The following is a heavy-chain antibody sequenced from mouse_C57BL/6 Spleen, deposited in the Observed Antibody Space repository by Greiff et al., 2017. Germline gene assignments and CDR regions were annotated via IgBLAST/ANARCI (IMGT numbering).Heavy chain of an antibody. Sequence: EVNVVESGAELVRPGASVKLSCTASGFNIKDDYMHWVKQRPEQGLEWIGWIDPENGATEYASKFQGKATITADTSSNTAYLQRSILTSENTAVYYCTTQDSWFAYWGQGTLVTVSA. CDR1: GFNIKDDY. V-gene: IGHV14-4*01. CDR3: TTQDSWFAY. J-gene: IGHJ3*01. CDR2: IDPENGAT.